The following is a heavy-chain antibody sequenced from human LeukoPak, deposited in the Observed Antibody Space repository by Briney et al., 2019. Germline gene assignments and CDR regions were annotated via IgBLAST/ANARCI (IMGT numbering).Heavy chain of an antibody. CDR2: ISYDGSNK. CDR1: GFTFSSYA. CDR3: ARDPRYYDSSGYI. V-gene: IGHV3-30-3*01. J-gene: IGHJ4*02. D-gene: IGHD3-22*01. Sequence: GGSLRLSCAASGFTFSSYAMHWVRQAPGKGLEWVAVISYDGSNKYYADSVKGRFTISRDNSKNTLYLQMNSLRAEDTAVYYCARDPRYYDSSGYIWGQGTLVTVSS.